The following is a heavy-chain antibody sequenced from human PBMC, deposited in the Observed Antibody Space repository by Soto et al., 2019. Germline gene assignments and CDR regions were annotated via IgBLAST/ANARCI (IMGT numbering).Heavy chain of an antibody. CDR1: GYTLTSYG. CDR3: ARGSFYDSSQSNYGMDV. V-gene: IGHV1-18*01. CDR2: ISAYNGNT. J-gene: IGHJ6*02. Sequence: ASVKVSCKASGYTLTSYGISWVRQAPGQGLEWMGWISAYNGNTNYAQKLQGRVTMTTDTSTSTAYMELRSLRSDDTAVYYCARGSFYDSSQSNYGMDVWGQGTTVTVSS. D-gene: IGHD3-22*01.